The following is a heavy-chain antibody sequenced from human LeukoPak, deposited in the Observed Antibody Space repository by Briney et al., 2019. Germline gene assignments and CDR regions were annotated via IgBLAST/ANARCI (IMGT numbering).Heavy chain of an antibody. Sequence: ASVKVSCKASGYTFTSYYMHWVRQAPGQGLEWMGIINPSGGSTSYAQKFQGRVTMTRDTSTSTVYMELSSLRSEDTAVYYCARDLVVGYCSSTSCYDAWFDPWGQGTLATVSS. V-gene: IGHV1-46*01. CDR1: GYTFTSYY. J-gene: IGHJ5*02. CDR2: INPSGGST. CDR3: ARDLVVGYCSSTSCYDAWFDP. D-gene: IGHD2-2*03.